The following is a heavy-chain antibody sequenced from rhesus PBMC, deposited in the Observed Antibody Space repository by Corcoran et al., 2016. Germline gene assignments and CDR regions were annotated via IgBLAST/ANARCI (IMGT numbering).Heavy chain of an antibody. CDR1: GFTFSDYY. CDR3: ASSLPPLYGNYFGY. CDR2: IKNKANGGTK. J-gene: IGHJ4*01. V-gene: IGHV3-116*02. Sequence: EVRLVESGGGLVQPGGSLRLSCAASGFTFSDYYMSGGRQAPGKGPEWVGLIKNKANGGTKEYAASVKGRFTISRDDSQSIASLQMNSLRTEDTAVSYCASSLPPLYGNYFGYWGQGVLVTVSS. D-gene: IGHD4-29*01.